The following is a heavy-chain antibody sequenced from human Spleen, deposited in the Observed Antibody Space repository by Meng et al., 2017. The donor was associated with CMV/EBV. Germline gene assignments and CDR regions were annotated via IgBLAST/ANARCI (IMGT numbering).Heavy chain of an antibody. Sequence: LSLTCAGYGGSFGGYYWSWIRQPPGKGLEWIGEINHSGSTNYNPSLKSRVTISVDTSKNQFSLKLSSVTAADTAVYYCASGTNWGRSYWGQGTLVTVSS. CDR3: ASGTNWGRSY. CDR2: INHSGST. V-gene: IGHV4-34*01. D-gene: IGHD7-27*01. CDR1: GGSFGGYY. J-gene: IGHJ4*02.